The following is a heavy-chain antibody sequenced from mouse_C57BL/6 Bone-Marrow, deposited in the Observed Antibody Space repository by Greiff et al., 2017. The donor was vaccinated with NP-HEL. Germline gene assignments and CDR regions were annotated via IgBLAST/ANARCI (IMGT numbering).Heavy chain of an antibody. Sequence: VQLQQPGAELVKPGASVKLSCKASGYTFTSYWMHWVKQRPGQGLEWIGMIHPNSGSTNYNEKFKSKATLTVDKSSSTAYMQLSSLTSEDSAVYYCARGGYDGYLFDYWGQGTTLTVSS. CDR3: ARGGYDGYLFDY. V-gene: IGHV1-64*01. CDR1: GYTFTSYW. J-gene: IGHJ2*01. CDR2: IHPNSGST. D-gene: IGHD2-3*01.